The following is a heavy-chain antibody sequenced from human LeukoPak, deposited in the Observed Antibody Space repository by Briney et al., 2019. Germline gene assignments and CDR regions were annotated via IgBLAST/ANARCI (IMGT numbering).Heavy chain of an antibody. D-gene: IGHD3-10*01. CDR2: IRSKANSYAT. V-gene: IGHV3-73*01. CDR3: ARYGSGSYSLGAFDI. J-gene: IGHJ3*02. CDR1: GFTFSGSA. Sequence: GGSLRLSCAASGFTFSGSAMHWVRQASGRGLEWVGRIRSKANSYATAYAASVKGRFTISRDDSKNTAYLQMNSLKTEDTAVYYCARYGSGSYSLGAFDIWGQGTMVTVSS.